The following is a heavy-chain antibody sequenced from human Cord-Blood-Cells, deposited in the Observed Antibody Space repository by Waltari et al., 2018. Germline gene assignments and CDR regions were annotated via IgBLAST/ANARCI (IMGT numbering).Heavy chain of an antibody. Sequence: EVQLVESGGGLVQPGGSLRLSCAASGFTISSTYMRWVRQAPGKGLEWVSVIYSGGSTYYADSVKGRFTISRHNSKNTLYLQMNSLRAEDTAVYYCARAGGGKGFDPWGQGTLVTVSS. J-gene: IGHJ5*02. CDR1: GFTISSTY. CDR3: ARAGGGKGFDP. D-gene: IGHD2-15*01. CDR2: IYSGGST. V-gene: IGHV3-53*04.